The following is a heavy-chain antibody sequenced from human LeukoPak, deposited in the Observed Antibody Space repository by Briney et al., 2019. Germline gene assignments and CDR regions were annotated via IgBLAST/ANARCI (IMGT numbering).Heavy chain of an antibody. CDR1: GFSFSTYD. CDR2: ISTTGGYT. V-gene: IGHV3-23*01. J-gene: IGHJ4*02. Sequence: GGALRLSCVGSGFSFSTYDMGWVRQTPGKGLEWVSAISTTGGYTEDADSVKGRFTISRGNAQNTLVLQMHSLRAEDGAGYHCAKNPATIKFPLELRGQGTLVHVPP. D-gene: IGHD5-12*01. CDR3: AKNPATIKFPLEL.